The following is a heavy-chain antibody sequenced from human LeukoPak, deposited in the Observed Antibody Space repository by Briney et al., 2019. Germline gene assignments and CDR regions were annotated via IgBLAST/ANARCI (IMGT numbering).Heavy chain of an antibody. V-gene: IGHV3-74*01. D-gene: IGHD3-22*01. CDR1: GFTFTTYW. CDR2: INSDGSST. CDR3: ARDLAVGVIDY. J-gene: IGHJ4*02. Sequence: GESLRLSCAASGFTFTTYWMSWVRQAPGKGLVWVSRINSDGSSTSYADSVKGRFTISRDNAKNTLYLQMNSLRAEDTAVYYCARDLAVGVIDYWGQGTLVTVSS.